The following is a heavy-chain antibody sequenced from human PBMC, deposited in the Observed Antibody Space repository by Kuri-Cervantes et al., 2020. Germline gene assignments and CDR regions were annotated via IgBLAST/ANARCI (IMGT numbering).Heavy chain of an antibody. V-gene: IGHV4-34*01. J-gene: IGHJ6*03. D-gene: IGHD3-22*01. CDR3: ARERSSGYYYYYYMDV. Sequence: SETLSLTCAVYGGSFSGYYWTWIRQPPGKGLEWIGEINHSGSTNYNPSLKSRVTISVDTSKNPFSLKLSSVTAADTAVYYCARERSSGYYYYYYMDVWGKGTTVTVSS. CDR2: INHSGST. CDR1: GGSFSGYY.